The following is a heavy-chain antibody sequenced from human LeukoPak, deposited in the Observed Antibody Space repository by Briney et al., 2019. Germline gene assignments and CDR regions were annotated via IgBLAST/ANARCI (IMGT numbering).Heavy chain of an antibody. J-gene: IGHJ4*02. Sequence: PSETLSLTCTVSGGSISSGGYYWSWIRQPPGKGLEWIGYIYHSGSTYYNPSLKSRVTISVDRSKNQFSLKLSSVTAADTAVYYCGTSLRFLEWFPLWGQGTLVTVSS. CDR1: GGSISSGGYY. V-gene: IGHV4-30-2*01. D-gene: IGHD3-3*01. CDR2: IYHSGST. CDR3: GTSLRFLEWFPL.